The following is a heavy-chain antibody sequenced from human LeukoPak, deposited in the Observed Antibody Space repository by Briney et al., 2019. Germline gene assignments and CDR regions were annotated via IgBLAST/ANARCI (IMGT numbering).Heavy chain of an antibody. J-gene: IGHJ6*03. D-gene: IGHD1-26*01. Sequence: SETLSLTCTVSGGSSSSSSYYWGWIRQPPGKGLEWIGSIYYSGSTYYNPPLKSRVTISVDTSKNQFSLKLSSVTAADTAVYYCARLSGSYSDYYYYYYMDVWGKGTTVTISS. CDR3: ARLSGSYSDYYYYYYMDV. CDR2: IYYSGST. V-gene: IGHV4-39*01. CDR1: GGSSSSSSYY.